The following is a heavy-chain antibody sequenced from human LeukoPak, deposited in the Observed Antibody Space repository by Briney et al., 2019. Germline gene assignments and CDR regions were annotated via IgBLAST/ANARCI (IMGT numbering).Heavy chain of an antibody. CDR2: IKQDGSEK. J-gene: IGHJ4*02. V-gene: IGHV3-7*01. CDR3: ASVVVVAAMYYFDY. D-gene: IGHD2-15*01. Sequence: GGSLSLSCAVSGFTFRSNWMSWVRQAPGKGLEWVDNIKQDGSEKYYVDSVKGRFTISRDNAKNSLYLQMNSLRAEDTAVYYCASVVVVAAMYYFDYWGQGTLVTVSS. CDR1: GFTFRSNW.